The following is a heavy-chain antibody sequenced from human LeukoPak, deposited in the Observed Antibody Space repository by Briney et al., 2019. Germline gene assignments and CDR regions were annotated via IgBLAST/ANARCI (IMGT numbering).Heavy chain of an antibody. CDR2: IIPIFGTA. Sequence: SVTVSCTASGGTFRSYAIRWVRQAPGQGLEWMGGIIPIFGTANYAQKFQGRVTITADESTSTAYMELSSLRSEDTAVYYCARAYTELWLQGAFDYWGQGTLVTVSS. CDR1: GGTFRSYA. J-gene: IGHJ4*02. V-gene: IGHV1-69*13. CDR3: ARAYTELWLQGAFDY. D-gene: IGHD5-18*01.